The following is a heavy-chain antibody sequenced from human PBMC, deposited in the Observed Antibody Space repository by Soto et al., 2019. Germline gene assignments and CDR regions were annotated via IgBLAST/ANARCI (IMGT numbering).Heavy chain of an antibody. Sequence: GGSLILSCAASGFTVSSNYLSWVRQAPGKGLEWVSVIFSADNTHYADSVKGRFTISRDNSKNTVFLQMNSLRAEDTAVYYCAITGAGYYIVWGQGTPVTVSS. V-gene: IGHV3-53*01. J-gene: IGHJ4*02. CDR3: AITGAGYYIV. D-gene: IGHD3-3*01. CDR2: IFSADNT. CDR1: GFTVSSNY.